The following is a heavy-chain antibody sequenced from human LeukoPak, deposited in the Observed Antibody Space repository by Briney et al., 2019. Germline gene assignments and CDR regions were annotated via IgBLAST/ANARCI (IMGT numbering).Heavy chain of an antibody. J-gene: IGHJ4*02. D-gene: IGHD2-8*01. CDR1: GFTVSSNY. CDR3: VMDFDY. CDR2: IYSGRNT. Sequence: PGGSLRLSCAASGFTVSSNYMSWVRQAPGKGLEWVSVIYSGRNTYYADSVKGRFTISRDNSKNTLYLQMNSLRAEDTAVYYCVMDFDYWGQGTLVTVSS. V-gene: IGHV3-66*01.